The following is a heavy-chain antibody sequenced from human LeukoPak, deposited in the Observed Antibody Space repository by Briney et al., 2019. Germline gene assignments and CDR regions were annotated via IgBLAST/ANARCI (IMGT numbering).Heavy chain of an antibody. CDR2: ISSSSSTI. Sequence: GGSLRLSCAASGFTFSSYSMNWVRQAPGKGLEWVSYISSSSSTIYYADSVKGRFTISRDNAKSSLYLQMNSLRAEDTAVYYCAREAGYSSGWYPDAFDIWGQGTMVTVSS. CDR3: AREAGYSSGWYPDAFDI. J-gene: IGHJ3*02. V-gene: IGHV3-48*01. D-gene: IGHD6-19*01. CDR1: GFTFSSYS.